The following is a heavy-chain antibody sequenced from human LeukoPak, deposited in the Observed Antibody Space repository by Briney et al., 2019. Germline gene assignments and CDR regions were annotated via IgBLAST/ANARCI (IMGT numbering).Heavy chain of an antibody. J-gene: IGHJ3*02. CDR2: ISSSGSTI. D-gene: IGHD2-2*01. V-gene: IGHV3-11*04. CDR1: GFTFSDYY. Sequence: GGSLRLSCAASGFTFSDYYMSWIRQAPGKGLEWVSYISSSGSTIYCADSVKGRFTISRVNAKNSLYLQMNSLRAEDTAVYYCAREPGRYCSSTSCYDAFDIWGQGTMVTVSS. CDR3: AREPGRYCSSTSCYDAFDI.